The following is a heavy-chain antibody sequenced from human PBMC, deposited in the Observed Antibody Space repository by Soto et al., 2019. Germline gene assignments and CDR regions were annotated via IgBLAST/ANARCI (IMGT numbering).Heavy chain of an antibody. V-gene: IGHV1-69*01. CDR2: ITPVFVTA. Sequence: QVQLVQSGAEVKKPGSSVKGSCKASADTFNSYSLSWLRQAPGQRLEWMGGITPVFVTADYAQSFEDRLTRTEDDSTSTVYMELSSLRSDDTAVYYCARSLEGTTVSTWFYPWGQGALVTVSS. J-gene: IGHJ5*02. D-gene: IGHD4-17*01. CDR1: ADTFNSYS. CDR3: ARSLEGTTVSTWFYP.